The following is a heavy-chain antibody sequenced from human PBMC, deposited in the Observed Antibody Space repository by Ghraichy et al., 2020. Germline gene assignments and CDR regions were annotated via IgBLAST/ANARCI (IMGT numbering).Heavy chain of an antibody. CDR3: ARVGYYYYYMDV. Sequence: GGSLRLSCAASGFTVSSNYMSWVRQAPGKGLEWVSVIYSGGSTYYADSVKGRFTISRDNSKNTLYLQMNSLKAEDTAVYYCARVGYYYYYMDVRGKGTTVTVSS. J-gene: IGHJ6*03. CDR2: IYSGGST. CDR1: GFTVSSNY. V-gene: IGHV3-53*01.